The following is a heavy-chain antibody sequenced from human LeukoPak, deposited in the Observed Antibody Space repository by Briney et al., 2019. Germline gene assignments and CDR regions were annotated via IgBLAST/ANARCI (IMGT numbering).Heavy chain of an antibody. D-gene: IGHD3-10*01. CDR3: ARAFASGTSPFDY. V-gene: IGHV3-23*01. CDR2: ISESGGST. CDR1: GFTFSSYA. J-gene: IGHJ4*02. Sequence: PGRSLRLSCAASGFTFSSYAMSWVSQARGKGLEWVSIISESGGSTDYEDSVKGRFTISRDNSKNTLYVQMNSLRVEDTAVYYCARAFASGTSPFDYWGQGALVTVSS.